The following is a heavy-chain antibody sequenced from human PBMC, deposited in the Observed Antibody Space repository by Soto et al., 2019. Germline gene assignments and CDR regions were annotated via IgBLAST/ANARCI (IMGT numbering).Heavy chain of an antibody. CDR3: ARETWGTTDP. D-gene: IGHD1-1*01. CDR2: ISYDGSNK. CDR1: GFTFSSYA. J-gene: IGHJ5*02. V-gene: IGHV3-30-3*01. Sequence: QVQLVESGGGVVQPGRSLRLSCAASGFTFSSYAMHWVRQAPGKGLEWVAVISYDGSNKYYADSVKGRFTISRDNSKNTLYLQMNSLRAEDTAVYYCARETWGTTDPWGQGTLVTASS.